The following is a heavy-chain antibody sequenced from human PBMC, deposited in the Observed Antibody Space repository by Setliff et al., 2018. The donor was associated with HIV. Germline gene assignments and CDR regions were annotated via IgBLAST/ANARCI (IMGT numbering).Heavy chain of an antibody. CDR1: GYTFTNYY. J-gene: IGHJ3*01. CDR2: INPNSGGT. D-gene: IGHD2-8*01. CDR3: ATKVYCTNGVCLDAFDV. Sequence: GASVKVSCKASGYTFTNYYIHWVRQAPGQGLEWMGRINPNSGGTNYAQKFQGRVTMTRDRSISTAHMELSRLRSDDTAVYYCATKVYCTNGVCLDAFDVWGQGTVVTVSS. V-gene: IGHV1-2*06.